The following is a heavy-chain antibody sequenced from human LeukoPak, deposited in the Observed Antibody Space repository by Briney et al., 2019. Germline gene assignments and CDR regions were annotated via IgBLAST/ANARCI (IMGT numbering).Heavy chain of an antibody. CDR3: ARDAGSGTYYFDY. CDR1: GFTFSSYS. CDR2: ISSSSSYI. J-gene: IGHJ4*02. D-gene: IGHD6-19*01. V-gene: IGHV3-21*01. Sequence: GGSLRLSCAASGFTFSSYSMNWVRQAPGKGLEWVSSISSSSSYIYYADSVKGRFTISRDNAENSLYLQMNSLRAEDTAVYYCARDAGSGTYYFDYWGQGTLVTVSS.